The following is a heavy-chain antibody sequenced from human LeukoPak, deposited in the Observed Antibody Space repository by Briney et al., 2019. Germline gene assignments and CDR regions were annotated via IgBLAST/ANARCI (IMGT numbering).Heavy chain of an antibody. CDR3: ARVCSGGSCYPNFDY. D-gene: IGHD2-15*01. V-gene: IGHV4-31*03. CDR2: IYYSGST. J-gene: IGHJ4*02. Sequence: SQTLSLTCTVSGGSISSGGYYWSWIRQHPGKGLECIGYIYYSGSTYYNPSLKSRVTISVDTSKNQFSLKLSSVTAADTAVYYCARVCSGGSCYPNFDYWGQGTLVTVSS. CDR1: GGSISSGGYY.